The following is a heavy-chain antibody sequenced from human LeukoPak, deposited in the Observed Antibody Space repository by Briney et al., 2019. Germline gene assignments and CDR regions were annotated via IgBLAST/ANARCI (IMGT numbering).Heavy chain of an antibody. CDR1: GGSISSYY. Sequence: SETLSLTCTVSGGSISSYYWSWIRQPPGKGLEWIGYIYYSGSTNYNPSLKSRVTISVDTSKNQFSLKLSSVTAADTAVYYCARETTVTKYNWFDPWGQGTLVTVSS. CDR3: ARETTVTKYNWFDP. J-gene: IGHJ5*02. CDR2: IYYSGST. D-gene: IGHD4-17*01. V-gene: IGHV4-59*01.